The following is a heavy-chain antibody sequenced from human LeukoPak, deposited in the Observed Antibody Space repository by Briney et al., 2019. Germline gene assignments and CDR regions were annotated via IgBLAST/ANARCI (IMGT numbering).Heavy chain of an antibody. CDR1: GGSFSGYY. D-gene: IGHD3-22*01. CDR2: INHSGNT. J-gene: IGHJ4*02. CDR3: ARSKDGSGFAAY. Sequence: SETLSLTCAVYGGSFSGYYWTWIRQPPGKGLEWIGEINHSGNTNYNPSLKSRVAISVDTSKNQSSLKLSSVIAADTAMYYCARSKDGSGFAAYWGQGTQVTVSS. V-gene: IGHV4-34*01.